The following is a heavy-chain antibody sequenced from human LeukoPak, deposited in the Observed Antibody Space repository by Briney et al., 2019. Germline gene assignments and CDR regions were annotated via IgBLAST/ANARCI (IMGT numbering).Heavy chain of an antibody. V-gene: IGHV3-33*01. D-gene: IGHD3/OR15-3a*01. Sequence: PGRSLRLSCAASGFTFSSYGMHWVRQAPGEGLEWVAVIWYDGSNKYYADSAKGRFTISRDNSKNTLYLQMNSLRAEDTAVYYCARGSQDSAYYFDYWGQGTLVTVSS. CDR3: ARGSQDSAYYFDY. J-gene: IGHJ4*02. CDR1: GFTFSSYG. CDR2: IWYDGSNK.